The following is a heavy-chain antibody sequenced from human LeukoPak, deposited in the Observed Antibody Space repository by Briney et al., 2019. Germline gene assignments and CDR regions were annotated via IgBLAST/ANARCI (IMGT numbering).Heavy chain of an antibody. CDR2: IYTSGST. Sequence: NPSETLSLTCTVSGGSISSGSYYWSWIRQPAGKGLEWIGRIYTSGSTNYNPSLKSRVTISVDTSKNQFSLKLRSVTAADTAVYYCARGYDFWSGYDSWGQGTLVTVSS. D-gene: IGHD3-3*01. CDR1: GGSISSGSYY. V-gene: IGHV4-61*02. J-gene: IGHJ4*02. CDR3: ARGYDFWSGYDS.